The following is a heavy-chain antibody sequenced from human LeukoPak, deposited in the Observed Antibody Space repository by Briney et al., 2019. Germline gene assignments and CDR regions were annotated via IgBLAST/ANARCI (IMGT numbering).Heavy chain of an antibody. D-gene: IGHD5-18*01. CDR3: ARVDTAVGRYYFDY. V-gene: IGHV4-30-4*07. Sequence: PSQTLSLTCAVSGGSISSGGYSWGWIRQPPGKGLEWISYVYYTGITYYNPSLKSRVTMSVDTSKNHFSLKLSSVTAADTAVYYCARVDTAVGRYYFDYWGQGTLVTVSS. J-gene: IGHJ4*02. CDR1: GGSISSGGYS. CDR2: VYYTGIT.